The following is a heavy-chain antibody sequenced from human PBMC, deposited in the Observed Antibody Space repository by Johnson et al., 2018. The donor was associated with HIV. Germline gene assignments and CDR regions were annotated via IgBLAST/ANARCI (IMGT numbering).Heavy chain of an antibody. V-gene: IGHV3-53*01. CDR1: GFTVSSDY. J-gene: IGHJ3*02. CDR2: IYRGGST. D-gene: IGHD3-3*01. Sequence: VQLVESGGGLIQPGGSLRLSCAVSGFTVSSDYMSWVRQAPGKGLEWVSVIYRGGSTYYADSVKGRFTISRENSKNTLYLQMKSLRAEDTAVYYCANWGLQFLEWLPHDAFDIWGQGTMVTVSS. CDR3: ANWGLQFLEWLPHDAFDI.